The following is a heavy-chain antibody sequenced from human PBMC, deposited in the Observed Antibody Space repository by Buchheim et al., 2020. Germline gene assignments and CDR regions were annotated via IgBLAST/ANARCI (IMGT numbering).Heavy chain of an antibody. Sequence: EVQLLESGGGLVQPGGSLRLSCAASGFTFNNYAMSWVRQAPGKGLEWVSAISGSGVSTYYADSLKGRFTISRDNSKNTLYLQMNSLRVEDTAIYYCAKDRSGSYGRSNYYYYGLDVWGQGTT. CDR3: AKDRSGSYGRSNYYYYGLDV. V-gene: IGHV3-23*01. D-gene: IGHD1-26*01. J-gene: IGHJ6*02. CDR1: GFTFNNYA. CDR2: ISGSGVST.